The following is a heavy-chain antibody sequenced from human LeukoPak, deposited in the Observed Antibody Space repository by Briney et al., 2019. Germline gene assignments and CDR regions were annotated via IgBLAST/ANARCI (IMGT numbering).Heavy chain of an antibody. Sequence: GRSLRLSCAASGFTFSSYGMHWVRQAPGKGLEWVAVISYDGSNKYYADSVKGRFTISRDNSKNTLYLQMNSLRAEDTAVYYCAKEVGYCSGGSCSNWFDPWGQGTLVTVSS. CDR2: ISYDGSNK. CDR1: GFTFSSYG. D-gene: IGHD2-15*01. CDR3: AKEVGYCSGGSCSNWFDP. V-gene: IGHV3-30*18. J-gene: IGHJ5*02.